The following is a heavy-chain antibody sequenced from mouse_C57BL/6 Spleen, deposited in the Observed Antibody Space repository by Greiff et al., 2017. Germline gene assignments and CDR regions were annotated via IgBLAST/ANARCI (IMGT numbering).Heavy chain of an antibody. V-gene: IGHV6-3*01. J-gene: IGHJ2*01. D-gene: IGHD1-1*01. CDR2: IRLKSDNYAT. CDR1: GFTFSNYW. CDR3: TVSDYYGSSYYFDY. Sequence: EVKVVESGGGLVQPGGSMKLSCVASGFTFSNYWMNWVRQSPEKGLEWVAQIRLKSDNYATHYAESVKGRFTISRDDSKSSVYLQMNNLRAEDTGIYYCTVSDYYGSSYYFDYWGQGTTLTVSS.